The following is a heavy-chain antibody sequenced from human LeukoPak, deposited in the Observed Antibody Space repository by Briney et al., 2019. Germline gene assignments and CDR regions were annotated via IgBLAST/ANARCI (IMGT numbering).Heavy chain of an antibody. CDR3: ARGLPYYDV. CDR1: RFTFSIYW. Sequence: GGSLRLSCAASRFTFSIYWMSWVRQAPGKGLEWVANIKVDGSEKYYVDSVKGRFTISRDNAKNSLYLQMNSLRAEDTAVYYCARGLPYYDVWGQGTLVTVSS. CDR2: IKVDGSEK. J-gene: IGHJ4*02. V-gene: IGHV3-7*01. D-gene: IGHD3-10*02.